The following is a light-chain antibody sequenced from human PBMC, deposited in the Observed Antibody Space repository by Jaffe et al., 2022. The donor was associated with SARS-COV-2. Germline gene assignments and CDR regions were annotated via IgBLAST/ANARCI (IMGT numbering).Light chain of an antibody. CDR2: DTS. Sequence: EIVMTQSPATLSVSPGERATLSCRASQSVSSKLAWYQQKPGQAPRLLIYDTSTRATGVPTRFSGSGSGTEFTLTISSLQSEDFAAYYCQQYNFWYTFGQGTKLEIK. CDR3: QQYNFWYT. CDR1: QSVSSK. J-gene: IGKJ2*01. V-gene: IGKV3-15*01.